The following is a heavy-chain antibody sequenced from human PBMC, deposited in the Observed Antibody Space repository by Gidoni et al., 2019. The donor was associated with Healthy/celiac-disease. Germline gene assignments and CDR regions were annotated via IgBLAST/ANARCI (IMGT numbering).Heavy chain of an antibody. CDR2: IRGSGGST. V-gene: IGHV3-23*01. J-gene: IGHJ4*02. CDR3: AKALWGSREPADY. Sequence: EVQLLESGGGLVQPGGSLRLSCAASGFTFSSYAMSWVRQAPGKGLEWVSAIRGSGGSTYYADSVKGRFTISRDNSKNTLYLQMNSLRAEDTAVYYCAKALWGSREPADYWGQGTLVTVSS. D-gene: IGHD1-26*01. CDR1: GFTFSSYA.